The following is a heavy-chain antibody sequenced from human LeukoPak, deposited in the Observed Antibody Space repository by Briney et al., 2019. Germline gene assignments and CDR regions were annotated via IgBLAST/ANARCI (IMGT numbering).Heavy chain of an antibody. J-gene: IGHJ4*02. Sequence: ASVKVSCKASGYTFTSYGIGWVRQAPGQGLEWMGWISAYNGNTNYAQKFQGRVTMTRDTSISTAYMELSRLRSDDTAVYYCARDRIAVAAPPGDYWGQGTLVTVSS. CDR2: ISAYNGNT. V-gene: IGHV1-18*01. D-gene: IGHD6-19*01. CDR3: ARDRIAVAAPPGDY. CDR1: GYTFTSYG.